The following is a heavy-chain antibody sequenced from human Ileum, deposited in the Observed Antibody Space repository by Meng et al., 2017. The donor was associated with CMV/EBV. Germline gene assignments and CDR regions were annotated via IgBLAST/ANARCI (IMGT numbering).Heavy chain of an antibody. V-gene: IGHV3-23*01. CDR1: GFTFSSYA. J-gene: IGHJ4*01. Sequence: EVQLLESGGDLVQPGGSLSLSCVGSGFTFSSYALSWVRQAPGKGLEWVSTVSGSSITTYYADSVKGRFTISRDNYNDILSLEMNSLRVEDTALYYCVKDHKDWGHGTLVTVSS. CDR3: VKDHKD. CDR2: VSGSSITT.